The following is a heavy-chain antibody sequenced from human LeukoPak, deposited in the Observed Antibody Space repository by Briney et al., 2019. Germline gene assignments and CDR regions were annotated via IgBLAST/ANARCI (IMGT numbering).Heavy chain of an antibody. V-gene: IGHV1-18*01. CDR1: GYTFTSYG. CDR3: ARARAVAGTGTY. Sequence: ASVKVPCKASGYTFTSYGISWVRQAPGQGLEWMGWISAYNGNTNYAQKLQGRVTMTTDTSTSTAYMELRSLRSDDTAVYYCARARAVAGTGTYWGQGTLVTVSS. CDR2: ISAYNGNT. J-gene: IGHJ4*02. D-gene: IGHD6-19*01.